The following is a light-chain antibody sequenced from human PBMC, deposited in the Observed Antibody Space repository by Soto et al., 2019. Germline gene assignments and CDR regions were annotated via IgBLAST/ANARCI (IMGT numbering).Light chain of an antibody. V-gene: IGLV2-14*01. CDR1: SSDVGTYSY. CDR3: SSYTTSSTPSYV. CDR2: EVS. J-gene: IGLJ1*01. Sequence: QSALTQPASVSGSPGQSITISCTGTSSDVGTYSYVSWYQHHPGKAPKLIIYEVSNRPSGASSRFSGSNSDNTASLTISGLLADDEADYYCSSYTTSSTPSYVFGTGTKVTVL.